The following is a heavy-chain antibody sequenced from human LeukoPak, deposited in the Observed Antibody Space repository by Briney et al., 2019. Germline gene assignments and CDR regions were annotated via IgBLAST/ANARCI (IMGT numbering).Heavy chain of an antibody. CDR2: ISGSGGST. CDR3: AKGWQAPDY. D-gene: IGHD2-15*01. V-gene: IGHV3-23*01. J-gene: IGHJ4*02. CDR1: GFTFSSYA. Sequence: PGASLRLPCAASGFTFSSYAMSWVRQAPGKGLEWVSAISGSGGSTYYADSVEGRFTISRDNSKNTLYLQMNSLRAEDTAVYYCAKGWQAPDYWGQGTLVTVSS.